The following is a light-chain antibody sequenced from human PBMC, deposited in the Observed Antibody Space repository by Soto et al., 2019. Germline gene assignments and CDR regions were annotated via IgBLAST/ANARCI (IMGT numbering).Light chain of an antibody. Sequence: DIQLTQSPASVSAAVGDRINISCRASQPINTWLAWYQQKPGKGPNLLLSTASTLETGVPSRFSGSGSGTHFTLTISSLQHEDAAIYSCQQAGSFPFTFGPGAKV. CDR2: TAS. CDR1: QPINTW. J-gene: IGKJ3*01. CDR3: QQAGSFPFT. V-gene: IGKV1-12*02.